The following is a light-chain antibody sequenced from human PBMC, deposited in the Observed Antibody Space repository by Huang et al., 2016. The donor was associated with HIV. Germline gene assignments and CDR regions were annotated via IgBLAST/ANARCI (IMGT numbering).Light chain of an antibody. CDR2: GAS. Sequence: IVLTQSPDTLSLSPGERATLSCRASQIVTNNYLAWYQQRPGQAPRLLISGASTRATGIPDRFSGSGSGTDFTLTISRLEPKDFVVYYCQQFGSSPPYSFGQGTKLEIK. CDR1: QIVTNNY. J-gene: IGKJ2*03. V-gene: IGKV3-20*01. CDR3: QQFGSSPPYS.